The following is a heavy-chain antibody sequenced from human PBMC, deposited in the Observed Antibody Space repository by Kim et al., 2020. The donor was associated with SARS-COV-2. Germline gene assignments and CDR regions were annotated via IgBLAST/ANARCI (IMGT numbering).Heavy chain of an antibody. D-gene: IGHD6-19*01. V-gene: IGHV3-33*01. J-gene: IGHJ4*02. CDR1: GFNFSTYG. Sequence: GGSLRLSCVASGFNFSTYGMHWVRQAPGKGLEWVAVIWFDGSNEYYAASVKGRFTISRDDSKNTVYLQMNSLKVEDTAVYYCALTLADATLDSWGLGTLVTVSS. CDR3: ALTLADATLDS. CDR2: IWFDGSNE.